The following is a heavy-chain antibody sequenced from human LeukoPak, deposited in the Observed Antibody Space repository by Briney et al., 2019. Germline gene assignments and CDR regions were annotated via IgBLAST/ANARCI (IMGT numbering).Heavy chain of an antibody. CDR1: GFTFSDYY. CDR2: ISSSGSTI. D-gene: IGHD7-27*01. J-gene: IGHJ6*03. V-gene: IGHV3-11*04. Sequence: GGSLRLSCAASGFTFSDYYMSWIRQAPGKGLEWVSYISSSGSTIYYADSVKGRFTISRDNAKNSLYLQMNNLRAEDTAVYYCANGLAASGDFLLRDYYYYMDVWGKGTTVTVSS. CDR3: ANGLAASGDFLLRDYYYYMDV.